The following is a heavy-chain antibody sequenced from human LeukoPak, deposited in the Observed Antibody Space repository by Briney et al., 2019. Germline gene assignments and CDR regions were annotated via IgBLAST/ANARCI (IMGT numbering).Heavy chain of an antibody. CDR1: GFTFSDFY. V-gene: IGHV3-11*04. Sequence: GGSPRLSCAASGFTFSDFYMNWIRQAPGKGLEWVSYISSSGGTIYYAGSVKGRFTISRDNARNSLFLQMNSLRAEDTAEYYCARVAVFGAFDIWGQGTMVTVSS. J-gene: IGHJ3*02. CDR2: ISSSGGTI. CDR3: ARVAVFGAFDI. D-gene: IGHD6-19*01.